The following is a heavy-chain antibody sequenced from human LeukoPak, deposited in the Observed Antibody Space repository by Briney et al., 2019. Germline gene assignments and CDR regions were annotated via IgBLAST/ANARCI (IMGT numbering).Heavy chain of an antibody. CDR3: ARDSAPITMVRGVINWFDP. CDR2: ISSSSSYI. CDR1: GFTFSSYS. D-gene: IGHD3-10*01. J-gene: IGHJ5*02. Sequence: GGSLRLSRAASGFTFSSYSMNWVRQAPGKGLAWVSSISSSSSYIYYADSVKGRFTISRDNAKNSLYLQMNSLRAEDTAVYYCARDSAPITMVRGVINWFDPWGQGTLVTVSS. V-gene: IGHV3-21*01.